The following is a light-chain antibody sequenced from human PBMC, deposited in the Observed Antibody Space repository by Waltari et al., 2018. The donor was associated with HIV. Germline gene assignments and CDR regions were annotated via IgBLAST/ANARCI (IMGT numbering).Light chain of an antibody. CDR1: SRDVGIYNL. Sequence: QSAPTQPASVSGSPGQSIPISCNGTSRDVGIYNLVSWYQQYPGKAPKLMIYQVSERPSGVSPRFSGSKSGNTASLTISGLQAEDEADYYCCSYTSSSAYVIFGGGTKLIVL. V-gene: IGLV2-23*02. J-gene: IGLJ2*01. CDR2: QVS. CDR3: CSYTSSSAYVI.